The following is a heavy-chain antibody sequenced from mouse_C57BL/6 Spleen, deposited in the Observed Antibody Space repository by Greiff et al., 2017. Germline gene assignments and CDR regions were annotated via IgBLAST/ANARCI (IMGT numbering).Heavy chain of an antibody. J-gene: IGHJ1*03. CDR2: ISYDGSN. CDR1: GYSITSGYY. CDR3: ASGYGNSGYWYFDV. D-gene: IGHD2-1*01. Sequence: ESGPGLVKPSQSLSLPCSVTGYSITSGYYWNWIRQFPGNKLEWMGYISYDGSNNYNPSLKNRISITRDTSKNQFFLKLNSVTTEDTATYDCASGYGNSGYWYFDVWGTGTTVTVSS. V-gene: IGHV3-6*01.